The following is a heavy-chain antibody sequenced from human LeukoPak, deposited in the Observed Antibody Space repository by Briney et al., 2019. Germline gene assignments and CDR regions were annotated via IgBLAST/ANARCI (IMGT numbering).Heavy chain of an antibody. D-gene: IGHD4-17*01. CDR2: IYSGGST. Sequence: TGGSLRLSYAASGFTVSSNYMSWVRQAPGKGLEWVSVIYSGGSTYYADSVKGRFTISRDNSKNTLYLQMNSLRAEDTAVYYCARDGNGDYVLDYWGQGTLVTVSS. V-gene: IGHV3-53*01. CDR1: GFTVSSNY. J-gene: IGHJ4*02. CDR3: ARDGNGDYVLDY.